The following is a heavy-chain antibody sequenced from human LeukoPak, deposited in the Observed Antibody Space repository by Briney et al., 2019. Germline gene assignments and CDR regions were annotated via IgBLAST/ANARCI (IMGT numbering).Heavy chain of an antibody. CDR1: GYTFTSYG. D-gene: IGHD4-17*01. J-gene: IGHJ6*02. V-gene: IGHV1-18*01. Sequence: ASVKVSCKTSGYTFTSYGISWVRQAPGQGLEWMGWISAYNGNTKNAQKLQGRATMTTDTSTSTAYMELRSLRSDDTAVYYCARGRTVTTDSFYYGMDVWGQGTTVTVSS. CDR2: ISAYNGNT. CDR3: ARGRTVTTDSFYYGMDV.